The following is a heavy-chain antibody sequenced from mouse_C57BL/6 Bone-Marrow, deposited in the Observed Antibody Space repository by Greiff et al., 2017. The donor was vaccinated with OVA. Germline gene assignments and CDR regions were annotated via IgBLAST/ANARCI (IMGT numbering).Heavy chain of an antibody. Sequence: QVQLQQSGAELARPGASVKLSCKASGYTFTSYGISWVKQRTGQGLEWIGEIYPRSGNTYYNEKFKGKATLIADKSSSTAYMELRSLTSEDSAVYFCARLVWFAYWGQGTLVTVSA. J-gene: IGHJ3*01. CDR1: GYTFTSYG. CDR2: IYPRSGNT. CDR3: ARLVWFAY. V-gene: IGHV1-81*01.